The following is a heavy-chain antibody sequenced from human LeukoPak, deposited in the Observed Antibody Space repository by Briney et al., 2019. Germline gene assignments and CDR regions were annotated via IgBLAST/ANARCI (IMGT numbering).Heavy chain of an antibody. J-gene: IGHJ4*02. CDR1: GGSISSGDFY. CDR2: IYYSGST. D-gene: IGHD3-22*01. Sequence: SQTLSLTCTVSGGSISSGDFYWSWIRQPPGKGLEWIGNIYYSGSTYYNPSLKSRVTISVDTSKNQFSLKLSSVTAADTAVYYCARVSSSGYYFLFDYWGQGTLVTVSS. V-gene: IGHV4-30-4*01. CDR3: ARVSSSGYYFLFDY.